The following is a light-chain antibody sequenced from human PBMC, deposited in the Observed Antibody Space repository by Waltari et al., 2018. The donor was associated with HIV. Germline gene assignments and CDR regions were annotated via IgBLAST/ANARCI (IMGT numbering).Light chain of an antibody. J-gene: IGLJ3*02. CDR2: ANT. CDR3: QSYDSSLSGWV. CDR1: SSNIGSGYD. V-gene: IGLV1-40*01. Sequence: QSVLPPPPSVSGAPGQRVSISCSGGSSNIGSGYDVHWYQQFPGRAPKVLIYANTNRPSGVPDRFSGSKSGYSASLVITGLQAEDDADYYCQSYDSSLSGWVFGGGTKLTVL.